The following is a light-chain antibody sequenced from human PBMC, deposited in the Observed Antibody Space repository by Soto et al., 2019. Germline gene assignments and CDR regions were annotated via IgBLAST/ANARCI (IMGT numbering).Light chain of an antibody. J-gene: IGKJ5*01. CDR1: QSISSH. V-gene: IGKV1-39*01. CDR2: TAS. CDR3: QQSYSTPIS. Sequence: DIRMTQSPSSLSASVGDTFTITCRSSQSISSHLNWYQPKPGKAPNLLMYTASNLQSGVPSRFSGSGSGTDFTLTISSLQPEDFATYYCQQSYSTPISFGQGTRLEI.